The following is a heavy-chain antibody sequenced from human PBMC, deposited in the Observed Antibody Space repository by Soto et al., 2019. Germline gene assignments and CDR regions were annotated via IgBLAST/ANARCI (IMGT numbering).Heavy chain of an antibody. CDR1: GGSISSSGYY. D-gene: IGHD2-15*01. CDR3: ARGKGGEDYLDV. J-gene: IGHJ6*03. V-gene: IGHV4-39*02. Sequence: SETLSLTCTVSGGSISSSGYYWGWIRQAPGKGLEWIGIMLHSGYTHYNPSLKSRVTISADSSKSRFSLELSSVTASDTAVYYCARGKGGEDYLDVWGKGTTVTVSS. CDR2: MLHSGYT.